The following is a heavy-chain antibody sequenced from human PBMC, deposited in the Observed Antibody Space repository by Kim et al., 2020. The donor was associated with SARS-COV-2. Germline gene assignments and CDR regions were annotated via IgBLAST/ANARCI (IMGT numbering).Heavy chain of an antibody. J-gene: IGHJ6*02. Sequence: ADTVKGRFTISRDNSKNTLYLQMNRLSAEDTAVYYCARSAMGGYYYGMDVWGQGTTVTVSS. D-gene: IGHD5-18*01. CDR3: ARSAMGGYYYGMDV. V-gene: IGHV3-30*01.